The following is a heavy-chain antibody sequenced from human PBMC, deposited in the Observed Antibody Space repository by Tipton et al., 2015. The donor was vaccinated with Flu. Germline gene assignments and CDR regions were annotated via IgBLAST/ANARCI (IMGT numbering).Heavy chain of an antibody. CDR1: GFTFSSYG. V-gene: IGHV3-30*18. J-gene: IGHJ6*01. CDR2: IASDGGNK. Sequence: CAASGFTFSSYGMHWVRQAPGKGLEWVAVIASDGGNKEYAGSVKGRFTISRDNSKNTVSLQMNSLRAEDTAVYYCAKDGPSKNYYYGMDVWGQGTTVTVSS. CDR3: AKDGPSKNYYYGMDV.